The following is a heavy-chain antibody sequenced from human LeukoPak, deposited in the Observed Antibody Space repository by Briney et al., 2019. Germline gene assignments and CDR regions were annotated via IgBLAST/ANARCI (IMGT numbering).Heavy chain of an antibody. J-gene: IGHJ4*02. CDR2: ISYDGSNK. Sequence: GRSLRLSCAASGFTFSSYGMHWVRQAPGKGLEWAAVISYDGSNKYYADSVKGRFTISRDNSKNTLYLQMNSLRAEDTAVYYCAKDTYYYGSGSYNYWGQGTLVTVSS. D-gene: IGHD3-10*01. CDR3: AKDTYYYGSGSYNY. V-gene: IGHV3-30*18. CDR1: GFTFSSYG.